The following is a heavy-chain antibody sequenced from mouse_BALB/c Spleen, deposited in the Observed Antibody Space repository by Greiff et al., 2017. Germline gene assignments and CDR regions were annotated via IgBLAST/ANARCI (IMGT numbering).Heavy chain of an antibody. CDR3: ARGGLRAWFAY. D-gene: IGHD2-4*01. CDR1: GFNIKDYY. CDR2: IDPENGNT. J-gene: IGHJ3*01. V-gene: IGHV14-1*02. Sequence: EVQLQQSGAELVRPGALVKLSCKASGFNIKDYYMHWVKQRPEQGLEWIGWIDPENGNTIYDPKFQGKASITADTSSNTAYLQLSSLTSEDTAVYYCARGGLRAWFAYWGQGTLVTVSA.